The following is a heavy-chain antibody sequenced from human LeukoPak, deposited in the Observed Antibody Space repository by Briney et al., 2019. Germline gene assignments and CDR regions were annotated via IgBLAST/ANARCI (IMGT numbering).Heavy chain of an antibody. V-gene: IGHV1-2*02. CDR2: INPNSGGT. CDR3: ARDFRLRQWLVNYYYYYYMDV. J-gene: IGHJ6*03. CDR1: GYTFTGYY. D-gene: IGHD6-19*01. Sequence: ASVKVSCKASGYTFTGYYMHWVRQAPGQGLEWMGWINPNSGGTNYAQKFQGRVTMTRDTSISTAYMELSRLRSDDTAVYYCARDFRLRQWLVNYYYYYYMDVWGKGTTVTVSS.